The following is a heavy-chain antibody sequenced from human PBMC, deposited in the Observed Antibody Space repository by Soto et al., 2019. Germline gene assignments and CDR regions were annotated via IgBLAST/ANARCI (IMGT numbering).Heavy chain of an antibody. D-gene: IGHD5-12*01. V-gene: IGHV1-18*01. CDR3: VRLEGRWLQLYAFDI. CDR2: ISAYNGNT. Sequence: ASVKVSCKASGYTFTSYGISWVRQAPGQGLEWMGWISAYNGNTNYAQKLQGRVTMTTDTSTSTAYMELRSLRSDDTAVYYCVRLEGRWLQLYAFDIWGQGTMVTVSS. J-gene: IGHJ3*02. CDR1: GYTFTSYG.